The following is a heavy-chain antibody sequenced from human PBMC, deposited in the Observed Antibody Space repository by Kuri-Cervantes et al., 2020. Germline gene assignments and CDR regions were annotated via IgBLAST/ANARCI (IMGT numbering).Heavy chain of an antibody. CDR2: ISAYNGDT. CDR1: GYTFTRYG. CDR3: ARHLITIFGVAKSADDY. V-gene: IGHV1-18*01. D-gene: IGHD3-3*01. J-gene: IGHJ4*02. Sequence: ASVKVSCKASGYTFTRYGISWVRQAPGQGLEWMGWISAYNGDTNYAQKLQGRVTMTTDTPTSTAYMELRSLRSDDTAVYYCARHLITIFGVAKSADDYWGQGTLVTVSS.